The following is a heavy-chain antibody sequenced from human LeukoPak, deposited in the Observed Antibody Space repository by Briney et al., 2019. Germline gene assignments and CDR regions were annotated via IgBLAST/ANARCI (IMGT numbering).Heavy chain of an antibody. D-gene: IGHD3-10*01. CDR1: GYTSTGYY. CDR3: ARDSNVLLWFGEFSPDAFDI. Sequence: ASVKVSCKASGYTSTGYYMHWVRQAPGQGLEWMGWINPNSGGTNYAQKFQGRVTMTRDTSISTAYMELSRLRSDDTAVYYCARDSNVLLWFGEFSPDAFDIWGQGTMVTVSS. V-gene: IGHV1-2*02. J-gene: IGHJ3*02. CDR2: INPNSGGT.